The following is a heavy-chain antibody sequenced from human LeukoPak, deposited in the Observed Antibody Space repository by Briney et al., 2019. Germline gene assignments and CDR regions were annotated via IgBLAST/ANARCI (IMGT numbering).Heavy chain of an antibody. CDR1: GFSFSSSA. CDR3: ARARIATSDAHFFDY. Sequence: GGSLRLSCAASGFSFSSSAMHWVRQAPGKGLEWVAVISYDGGNKYYADSVKGRFTISRDNSKNTLYLQMNSLRAEDTAVYHCARARIATSDAHFFDYWGQGTLVTVSS. J-gene: IGHJ4*02. CDR2: ISYDGGNK. D-gene: IGHD6-13*01. V-gene: IGHV3-30-3*01.